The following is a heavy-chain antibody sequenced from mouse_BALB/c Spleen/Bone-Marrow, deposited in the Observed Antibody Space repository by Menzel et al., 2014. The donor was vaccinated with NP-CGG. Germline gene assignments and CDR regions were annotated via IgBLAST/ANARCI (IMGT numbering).Heavy chain of an antibody. V-gene: IGHV7-3*02. CDR1: GFTFTAYY. CDR2: IRNKANCSTT. Sequence: EVQVVESGAGLAQPGASQRLSCATSGFTFTAYYMSWVRQPPGKALEWLGFIRNKANCSTTEYSASVKGRFNDYRDNSQSKLYRQMNTLRAEDSAADYGARYYGNCKRFAYWGQGTLVTVSA. CDR3: ARYYGNCKRFAY. J-gene: IGHJ3*01. D-gene: IGHD2-1*01.